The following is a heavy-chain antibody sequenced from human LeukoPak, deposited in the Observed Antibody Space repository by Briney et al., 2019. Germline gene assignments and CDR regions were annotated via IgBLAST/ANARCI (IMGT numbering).Heavy chain of an antibody. J-gene: IGHJ4*02. CDR2: IKQDGSEI. D-gene: IGHD6-13*01. CDR1: GFTFSSYA. CDR3: ARLGIAAVAFDY. Sequence: GGSLRLSCAASGFTFSSYAMNWVRQAPGKGLEWVANIKQDGSEIYYVDSVKGRFTISRDNAKNSLYLQTNSLRAEDTAVYYCARLGIAAVAFDYWGQGTLVTVSS. V-gene: IGHV3-7*01.